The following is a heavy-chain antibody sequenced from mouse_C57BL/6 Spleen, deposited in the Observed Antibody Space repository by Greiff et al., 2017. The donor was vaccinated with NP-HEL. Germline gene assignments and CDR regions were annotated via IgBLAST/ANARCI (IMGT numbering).Heavy chain of an antibody. D-gene: IGHD2-5*01. CDR1: GFNIKNTY. CDR3: ARSLYSNYPYWYFDV. J-gene: IGHJ1*03. Sequence: VQLKQSVAELVRPGASVKLSCTASGFNIKNTYMHWVKQRPEQGLEWIGRIDPANGNTKYAPKFQGKATITADTSSNTAYLQLSSLTSEDTAIYYCARSLYSNYPYWYFDVWGTGTTVTVSS. V-gene: IGHV14-3*01. CDR2: IDPANGNT.